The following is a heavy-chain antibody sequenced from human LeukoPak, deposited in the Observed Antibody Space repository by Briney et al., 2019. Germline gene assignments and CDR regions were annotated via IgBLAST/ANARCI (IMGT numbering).Heavy chain of an antibody. Sequence: GGSLRLSCAASGFTFSNAWMSWVRQAPGKGLEWVGRLKSKTDGGTTDYAAPVKGRFTISRDDSKNTLYLQMNSLKTEDTAVYYCTTAPAALDYWGQGTLVTVS. V-gene: IGHV3-15*01. CDR3: TTAPAALDY. J-gene: IGHJ4*02. CDR1: GFTFSNAW. CDR2: LKSKTDGGTT. D-gene: IGHD6-13*01.